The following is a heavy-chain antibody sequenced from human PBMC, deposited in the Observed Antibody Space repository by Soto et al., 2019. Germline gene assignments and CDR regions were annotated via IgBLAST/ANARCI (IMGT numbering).Heavy chain of an antibody. CDR2: ISSSSSTI. D-gene: IGHD3-22*01. Sequence: GGSLRLSCAASGFTFSSYGMSWVRQAPGKGLEWVSYISSSSSTIYYADSVKGRFTISRDNAKNSLYLQMNSLRDEDTAVYYCARTYYYDSSGYYHPTLRYWGQGTLVTVSS. V-gene: IGHV3-48*02. CDR1: GFTFSSYG. CDR3: ARTYYYDSSGYYHPTLRY. J-gene: IGHJ4*02.